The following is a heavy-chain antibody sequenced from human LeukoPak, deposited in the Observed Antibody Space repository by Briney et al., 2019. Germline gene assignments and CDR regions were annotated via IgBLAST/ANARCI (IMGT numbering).Heavy chain of an antibody. V-gene: IGHV2-70*04. CDR1: GFSLSTSGMR. CDR2: PDWDDDK. CDR3: ARARGYSSGFDC. Sequence: SGPTLVNPTQTLTLTCTFSGFSLSTSGMRVSWIRQPPGKALEWLARPDWDDDKFYSTSLKTRLTISKDTSKNQVVLTMTNMDPVDTATYYCARARGYSSGFDCWGQGTLVTVSS. D-gene: IGHD6-19*01. J-gene: IGHJ4*02.